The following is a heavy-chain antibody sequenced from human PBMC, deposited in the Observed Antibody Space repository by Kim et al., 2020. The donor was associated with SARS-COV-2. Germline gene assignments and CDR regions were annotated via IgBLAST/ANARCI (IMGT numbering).Heavy chain of an antibody. J-gene: IGHJ4*02. D-gene: IGHD3-3*01. Sequence: SVKVSCKASGGTFSSYAISWVRQAPGQGLEWMGGIIPIFGTANYAQKFQGRVTITADESTSTAYMELSSLRSEDTAVYYCAGAFVDDFWSGYYHFDYWGQGTLVTVSS. CDR3: AGAFVDDFWSGYYHFDY. CDR1: GGTFSSYA. CDR2: IIPIFGTA. V-gene: IGHV1-69*13.